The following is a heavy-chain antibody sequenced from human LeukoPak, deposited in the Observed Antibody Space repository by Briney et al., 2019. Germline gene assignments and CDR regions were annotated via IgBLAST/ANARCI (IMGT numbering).Heavy chain of an antibody. CDR3: ASSSRPHYYYYYMDV. V-gene: IGHV1-8*01. D-gene: IGHD2-2*01. Sequence: ASVKVSCKTSGYPFTTYEINWVRQAAGQGLEWMGWVHPNSGNTAYAQKFQGRVTMTRDTSITTAYMELSSLRSEDTAVYYCASSSRPHYYYYYMDVWGKGTTVTVSS. CDR1: GYPFTTYE. CDR2: VHPNSGNT. J-gene: IGHJ6*03.